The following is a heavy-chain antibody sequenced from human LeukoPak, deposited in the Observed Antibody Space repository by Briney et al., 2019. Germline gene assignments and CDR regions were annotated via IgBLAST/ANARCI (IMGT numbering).Heavy chain of an antibody. CDR1: GFTFSSYG. CDR3: AKDRPPYYYGSGSYYVSYMDV. J-gene: IGHJ6*03. D-gene: IGHD3-10*01. V-gene: IGHV3-30*02. Sequence: PGGSLRLSCSASGFTFSSYGINWLRQAPGKGLEWVAFIRYDGKEESYADSVKGRFTISRDNSKNTLYLQMNSLRAEDTAVYYCAKDRPPYYYGSGSYYVSYMDVWGKGTTVTVSS. CDR2: IRYDGKEE.